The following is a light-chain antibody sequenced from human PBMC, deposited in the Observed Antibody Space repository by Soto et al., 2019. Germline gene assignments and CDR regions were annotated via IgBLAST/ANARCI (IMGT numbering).Light chain of an antibody. CDR2: GAS. Sequence: EIVMTQSPATLSVSPGERVTLSCRASQSVGSNLAWYQQRPGQAPRLLIYGASTRATGVPARFSGSGSGTDFTLTISRLEPEDFAVYYCQQYGSSPWTFGQGTKVEIK. CDR1: QSVGSN. V-gene: IGKV3-15*01. J-gene: IGKJ1*01. CDR3: QQYGSSPWT.